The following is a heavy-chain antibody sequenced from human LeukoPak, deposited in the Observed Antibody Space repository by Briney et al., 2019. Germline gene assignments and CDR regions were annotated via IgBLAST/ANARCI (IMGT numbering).Heavy chain of an antibody. CDR3: ARNDDYGDSLPDY. V-gene: IGHV3-48*03. CDR2: ISTTGSNI. Sequence: GGSLRLSCLVSGFTFSGYEMNWVRQAQGKGMEWLSYISTTGSNIYYADYAKGRFTISRDNSNNSLYLQMNSLRAEDTSIYYCARNDDYGDSLPDYWGQGTLVTVSS. D-gene: IGHD4-17*01. CDR1: GFTFSGYE. J-gene: IGHJ4*02.